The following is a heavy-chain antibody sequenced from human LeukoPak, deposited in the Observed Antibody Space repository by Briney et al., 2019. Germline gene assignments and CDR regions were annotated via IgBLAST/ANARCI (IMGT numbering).Heavy chain of an antibody. D-gene: IGHD3-10*01. CDR1: GFTFSSYE. CDR2: ISSSGSTI. CDR3: ARGYYGSGFDP. Sequence: GGSLRLSCAASGFTFSSYEMNWVRQAPGKGLEWVSYISSSGSTIYYADSVKGRFTISRDNAKNSLYLQMNSLRAEDTAVYYCARGYYGSGFDPWGQGTLVTVSS. V-gene: IGHV3-48*03. J-gene: IGHJ5*02.